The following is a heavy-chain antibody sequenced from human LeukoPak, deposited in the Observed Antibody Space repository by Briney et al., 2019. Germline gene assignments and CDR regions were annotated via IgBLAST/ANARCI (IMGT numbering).Heavy chain of an antibody. J-gene: IGHJ4*02. CDR3: ARGRHCSSTSCYTNTYFDY. V-gene: IGHV3-53*01. CDR1: GCTVSSNY. CDR2: IYSGGST. Sequence: GGSLRLSCAASGCTVSSNYMSWVRQAPGKGLEWVSVIYSGGSTYYADSVKGRFTISRDNSKNTLYLQMNSLRAEDTAVYYCARGRHCSSTSCYTNTYFDYWGQGTLVTVSS. D-gene: IGHD2-2*02.